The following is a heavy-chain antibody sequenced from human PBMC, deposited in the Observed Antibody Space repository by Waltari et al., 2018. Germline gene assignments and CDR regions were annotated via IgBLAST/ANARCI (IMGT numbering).Heavy chain of an antibody. D-gene: IGHD3-22*01. CDR2: IRYDGSNK. CDR3: HYYDSRGVGY. Sequence: QVQLVESGGGVVQPGGSLRLSCAASGFTFSSYGMHWVRQAPGKGLEWVALIRYDGSNKYYADSVKGRFTISRDNSKNTLYLQMNSLRAEDTAVYYCHYYDSRGVGYWGQGTLVTVSS. J-gene: IGHJ4*02. CDR1: GFTFSSYG. V-gene: IGHV3-30*02.